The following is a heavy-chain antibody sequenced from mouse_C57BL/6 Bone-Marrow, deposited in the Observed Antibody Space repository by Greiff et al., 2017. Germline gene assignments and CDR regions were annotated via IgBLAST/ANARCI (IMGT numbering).Heavy chain of an antibody. CDR3: ARSDGYHAYYFDY. Sequence: QVQLQQSGAELVRPGTSVKVSCKASGYAFTNYLIEWVKQRPGQGLEWIGVINPGSGGTNYNEKFKGKATLTADKSSSTAYMQLSSLTSEDSAVYFCARSDGYHAYYFDYWGQGTTLTVSS. CDR1: GYAFTNYL. J-gene: IGHJ2*01. CDR2: INPGSGGT. D-gene: IGHD2-3*01. V-gene: IGHV1-54*01.